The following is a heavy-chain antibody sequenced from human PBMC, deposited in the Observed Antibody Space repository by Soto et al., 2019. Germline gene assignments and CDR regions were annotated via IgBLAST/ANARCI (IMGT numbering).Heavy chain of an antibody. J-gene: IGHJ5*02. CDR1: GYTFTGYY. CDR2: INPNSGGT. D-gene: IGHD2-15*01. V-gene: IGHV1-2*04. CDR3: ARGGGPSHWFDP. Sequence: ASVKVSCKASGYTFTGYYMHWVRQAPGQGLEWMGWINPNSGGTNHAQKLQGWVTMTRDTSISTAYMELSRLRSDDTAEYYCARGGGPSHWFDPWGQGNLVTVSS.